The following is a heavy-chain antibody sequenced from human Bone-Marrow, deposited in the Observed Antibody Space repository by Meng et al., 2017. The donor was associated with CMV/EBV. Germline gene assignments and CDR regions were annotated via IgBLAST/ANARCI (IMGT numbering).Heavy chain of an antibody. CDR2: IYSGGSST. CDR1: GFTFSSYA. CDR3: AKDRAGY. D-gene: IGHD6-13*01. J-gene: IGHJ4*02. Sequence: GESLKISCAASGFTFSSYAMSWVRQTPGKGLEWVSVIYSGGSSTYYADSVKGRFTISRDNSKNTLYLQMNSLRAEDTAVYYCAKDRAGYWGQGTLVTVSS. V-gene: IGHV3-23*03.